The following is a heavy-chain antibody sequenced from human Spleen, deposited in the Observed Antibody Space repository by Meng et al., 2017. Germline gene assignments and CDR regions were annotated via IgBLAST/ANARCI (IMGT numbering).Heavy chain of an antibody. CDR3: ARAGGSSWYVDY. J-gene: IGHJ4*02. Sequence: QPQLQESGPGLVKPSEALSLTCSVSGGSISTSGYYWGWIRQPPGKGLEWIGYIFHSGSTYYNPSLESRVTISLDRSKKQFSLKLSSVTAADTAVYFCARAGGSSWYVDYWGQGTLVTVSS. D-gene: IGHD6-13*01. CDR1: GGSISTSGYY. CDR2: IFHSGST. V-gene: IGHV4-30-2*01.